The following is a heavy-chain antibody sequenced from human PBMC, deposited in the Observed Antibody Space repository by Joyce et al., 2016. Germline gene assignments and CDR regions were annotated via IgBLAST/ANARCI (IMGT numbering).Heavy chain of an antibody. D-gene: IGHD6-25*01. Sequence: QVQLVESGGGVVQPGRSLRLSCAASGLTLSNYGVHWGRQGPGKGVWWVAVISYDGIYKYYADSVKGRFTISRDNSKNTVFLEMNSLRTEDTAVYYCAKILTATYSSGWFLDYWGQGTLVTVSS. CDR1: GLTLSNYG. CDR2: ISYDGIYK. CDR3: AKILTATYSSGWFLDY. V-gene: IGHV3-30*18. J-gene: IGHJ4*02.